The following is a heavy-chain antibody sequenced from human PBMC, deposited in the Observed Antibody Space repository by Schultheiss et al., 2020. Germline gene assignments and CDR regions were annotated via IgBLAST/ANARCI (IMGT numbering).Heavy chain of an antibody. J-gene: IGHJ3*02. CDR2: INPNGGGT. Sequence: ASVKVSCKASGYTFTGYYMHWVRQAPGQGLEWMGWINPNGGGTNYAQKFQGGVTMTRDTSISTAYMELSRLRSDDTAVYYCAREEQLVRIGDAFDIWGQGTMVTVS. V-gene: IGHV1-2*02. D-gene: IGHD6-6*01. CDR1: GYTFTGYY. CDR3: AREEQLVRIGDAFDI.